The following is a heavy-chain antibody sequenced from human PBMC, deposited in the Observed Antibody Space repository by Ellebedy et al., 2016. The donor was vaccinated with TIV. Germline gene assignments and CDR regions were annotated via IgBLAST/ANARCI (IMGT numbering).Heavy chain of an antibody. D-gene: IGHD3-10*01. J-gene: IGHJ4*02. CDR3: ARDLGSGRYPGH. CDR1: GASISSNNW. V-gene: IGHV4-4*02. Sequence: SETLSLXXAVSGASISSNNWWSWVRQPPGRGLEWIGEIYPGRSVNYNPSLKSRVAMSIDESKNGFSLKLSSVTVADTAVYYCARDLGSGRYPGHWGQGTLVTVSS. CDR2: IYPGRSV.